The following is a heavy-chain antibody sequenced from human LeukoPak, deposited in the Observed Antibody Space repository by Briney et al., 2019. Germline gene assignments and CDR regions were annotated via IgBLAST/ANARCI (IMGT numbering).Heavy chain of an antibody. D-gene: IGHD2-2*01. CDR2: IYHSGST. J-gene: IGHJ4*02. Sequence: SETLSLTCTVSGYSISSGYYWGWIRQPPGKGPEWIGSIYHSGSTYYNPSLKSRVTISVDTSKNQFSLKLSSVTAADTAVYYCARVDCSSPSCYLILGYWGQGTLVTVSS. V-gene: IGHV4-38-2*02. CDR1: GYSISSGYY. CDR3: ARVDCSSPSCYLILGY.